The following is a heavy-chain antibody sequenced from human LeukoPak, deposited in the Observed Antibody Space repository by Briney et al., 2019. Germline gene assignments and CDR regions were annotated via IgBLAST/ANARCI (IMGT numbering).Heavy chain of an antibody. Sequence: PGGSLRLSCAASGFTFSSYSMNWVRQAPGKGLEWASYISSSSSSTIYYADSVKGRFTISRDNAKNSLYLQMNSLRDEDTAVYYCLAGTKRVDYWGQGTLVTVSS. CDR3: LAGTKRVDY. V-gene: IGHV3-48*02. D-gene: IGHD1-7*01. J-gene: IGHJ4*02. CDR1: GFTFSSYS. CDR2: ISSSSSSTI.